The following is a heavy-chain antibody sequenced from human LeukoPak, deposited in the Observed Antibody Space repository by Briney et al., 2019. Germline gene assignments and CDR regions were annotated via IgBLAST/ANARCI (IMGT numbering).Heavy chain of an antibody. D-gene: IGHD5-18*01. V-gene: IGHV4-59*08. Sequence: SETLSLTCTVSGGSISSYYWSWVRQPPGKGLEWIGYIYHSGSTNYNPSLKSRVTISLDTSKNQLSLKLSSVTAADTAVYYCARYGYSYGLDYWGQGTLVTVSS. CDR3: ARYGYSYGLDY. CDR2: IYHSGST. CDR1: GGSISSYY. J-gene: IGHJ4*02.